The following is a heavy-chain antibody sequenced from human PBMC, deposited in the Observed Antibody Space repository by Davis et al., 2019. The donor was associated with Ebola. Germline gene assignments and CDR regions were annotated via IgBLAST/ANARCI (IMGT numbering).Heavy chain of an antibody. Sequence: SVKVSCKASGGTFSNYAISWVRQAPGQGLEWMGGIIPIFGTANYAQKFQGRVTMTRDTSTSTAYMELRSLRSDDTAVYYCARDKSGSYWGQGTLVTVSS. D-gene: IGHD1-26*01. CDR3: ARDKSGSY. V-gene: IGHV1-69*05. J-gene: IGHJ4*02. CDR2: IIPIFGTA. CDR1: GGTFSNYA.